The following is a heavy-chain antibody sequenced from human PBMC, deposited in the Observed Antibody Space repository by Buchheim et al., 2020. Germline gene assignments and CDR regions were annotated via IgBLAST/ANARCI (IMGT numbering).Heavy chain of an antibody. D-gene: IGHD1-26*01. CDR1: GFTFNTYG. Sequence: QVQLVESGGGVVQPGGSLRLSCAASGFTFNTYGMNWVRQAPGKGLEWVALIWHDGSIKYYGDSVKGRFTISRDNSKNTVFLQMSSLRPEDTAVFYCVGDPPNSGYAFDIWGQGT. CDR3: VGDPPNSGYAFDI. V-gene: IGHV3-33*08. J-gene: IGHJ3*02. CDR2: IWHDGSIK.